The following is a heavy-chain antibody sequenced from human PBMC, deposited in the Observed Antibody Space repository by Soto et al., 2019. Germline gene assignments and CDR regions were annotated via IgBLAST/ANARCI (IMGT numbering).Heavy chain of an antibody. D-gene: IGHD2-15*01. CDR1: GYTFTSYG. Sequence: QVQLVQSGAEVKKPGASVKVSCKASGYTFTSYGISWVRQAPGQGLEWMGWISAYNGNTNYAQKLQGRVTMTTDTSTSTAYMELRSLRSDDTAVYYCARAPKNFVVVVAATPNGDYWGQGTLVTVSS. CDR2: ISAYNGNT. J-gene: IGHJ4*02. V-gene: IGHV1-18*01. CDR3: ARAPKNFVVVVAATPNGDY.